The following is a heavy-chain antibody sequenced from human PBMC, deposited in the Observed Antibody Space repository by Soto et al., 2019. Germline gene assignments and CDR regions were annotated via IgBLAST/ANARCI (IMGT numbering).Heavy chain of an antibody. Sequence: SETLSLTCTVSGGSISSNYWTWIRQPPGKGLEWIGYVYNSGSTNYNPSLKSRVTISEDTSKSQFSLKVNSMTAADTAVYYCARYRREAVAGYTLDNWGQVILVTVPS. CDR3: ARYRREAVAGYTLDN. D-gene: IGHD6-13*01. CDR1: GGSISSNY. J-gene: IGHJ4*02. CDR2: VYNSGST. V-gene: IGHV4-59*01.